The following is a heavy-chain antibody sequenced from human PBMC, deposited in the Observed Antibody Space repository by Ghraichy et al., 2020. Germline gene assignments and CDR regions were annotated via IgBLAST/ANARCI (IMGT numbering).Heavy chain of an antibody. J-gene: IGHJ6*02. D-gene: IGHD3-22*01. CDR1: GFTFSRYA. V-gene: IGHV3-30*18. CDR2: ITCGASNK. Sequence: GGSLRLSCAASGFTFSRYAMHWVRQAPGKGLEWVAVITCGASNKYNADSVKGRFSISRDNSQNTLSLQMNSLRAEDTAVYYCAKGRDTSGYYFYRGDYCGMDVWGQGTPVTVPS. CDR3: AKGRDTSGYYFYRGDYCGMDV.